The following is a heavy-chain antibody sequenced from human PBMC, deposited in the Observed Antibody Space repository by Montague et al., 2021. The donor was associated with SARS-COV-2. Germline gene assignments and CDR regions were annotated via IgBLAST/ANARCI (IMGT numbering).Heavy chain of an antibody. CDR1: GTSFSGYY. Sequence: SETLSLTCAVHGTSFSGYYWNWIRQPPGKGLEWIGEINHGGSTKYSQSLKSRLTISADTSKNKFYLKPTSVAAADTAVYYCARLRDGVVPSPILGVGPYYSYYCMDVWGRGTTVTVSS. D-gene: IGHD3-10*01. CDR3: ARLRDGVVPSPILGVGPYYSYYCMDV. V-gene: IGHV4-34*01. CDR2: INHGGST. J-gene: IGHJ6*03.